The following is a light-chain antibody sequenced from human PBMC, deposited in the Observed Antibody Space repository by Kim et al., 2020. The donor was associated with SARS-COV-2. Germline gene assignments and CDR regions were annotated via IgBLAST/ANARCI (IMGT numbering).Light chain of an antibody. V-gene: IGKV1-17*03. Sequence: SASLGDRVIITCRASQGISRFLVWFQQKAGKVPKRLIYDVSTLQSGVPSRFSGSGSGTEFTLTITSLQPDDFATYFCLQHKTFPYTFGQGTKLEI. CDR2: DVS. CDR3: LQHKTFPYT. J-gene: IGKJ2*01. CDR1: QGISRF.